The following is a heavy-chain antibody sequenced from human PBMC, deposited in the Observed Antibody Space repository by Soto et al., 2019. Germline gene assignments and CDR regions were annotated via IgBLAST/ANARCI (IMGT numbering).Heavy chain of an antibody. D-gene: IGHD6-13*01. CDR2: IYYSGST. CDR1: GGSISSYY. V-gene: IGHV4-59*01. J-gene: IGHJ4*02. Sequence: SETLSLTCTVSGGSISSYYWSWIRQPPGKGLEWIGYIYYSGSTNYNPSLKSRVTISVDTSKNQFSLKLSSVTAADTAVYYCARGSIGHSSSWRRIDYWGQGTLVT. CDR3: ARGSIGHSSSWRRIDY.